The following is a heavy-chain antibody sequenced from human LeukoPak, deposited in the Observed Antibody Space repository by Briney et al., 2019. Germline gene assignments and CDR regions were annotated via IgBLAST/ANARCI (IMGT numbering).Heavy chain of an antibody. V-gene: IGHV4-39*07. CDR2: IYYSGST. CDR3: VADTAMGDY. CDR1: GGSISSNSYY. D-gene: IGHD5-18*01. Sequence: PSETLSLTCAVSGGSISSNSYYWGWIRQPPGKGLEWIGSIYYSGSTNYNPSLKSRVTISVDTSKNQFSLKLSSVTAADTAVYYCVADTAMGDYWGQGTLVTVSS. J-gene: IGHJ4*02.